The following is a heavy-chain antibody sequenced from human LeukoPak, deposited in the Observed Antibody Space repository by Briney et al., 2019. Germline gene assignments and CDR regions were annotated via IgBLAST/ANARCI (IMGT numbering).Heavy chain of an antibody. CDR1: GFTFSSYA. Sequence: GGSLRLSCAASGFTFSSYAMHWVRQAPGKGLEWVAVISYDGSNKYYADSVKGRFTISRDNSKNTLYLQMNSLRAEDTAVYYCARGDAFDIWGQGTMVTVSS. CDR2: ISYDGSNK. V-gene: IGHV3-30-3*01. CDR3: ARGDAFDI. J-gene: IGHJ3*02.